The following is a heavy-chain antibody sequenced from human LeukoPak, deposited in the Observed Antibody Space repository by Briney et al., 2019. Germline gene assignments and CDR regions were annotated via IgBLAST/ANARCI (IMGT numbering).Heavy chain of an antibody. CDR2: IYYSGST. J-gene: IGHJ4*02. Sequence: SETLSLTCTVSGGSISSSSYYWGWIRQPPGKGLEWIGSIYYSGSTYYNPSLKSRVTISVDTSKNQFSLKLSSVTAADTAVYYCARRVRGLLSPLGYWGQGTLVTVSS. V-gene: IGHV4-39*01. CDR1: GGSISSSSYY. D-gene: IGHD3-10*01. CDR3: ARRVRGLLSPLGY.